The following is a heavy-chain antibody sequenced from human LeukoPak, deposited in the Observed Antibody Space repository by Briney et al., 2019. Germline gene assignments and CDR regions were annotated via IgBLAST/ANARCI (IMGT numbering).Heavy chain of an antibody. CDR2: IIPIFGTA. D-gene: IGHD2-2*01. CDR3: ARGCSSTSCDDAFDI. CDR1: GGTFSSYA. V-gene: IGHV1-69*13. J-gene: IGHJ3*02. Sequence: SVKVSCKASGGTFSSYAISWVRQAPGQGLGLMGGIIPIFGTANYAQKFQGRVTITADESTSTAYMELSSLRSEDPAVYYCARGCSSTSCDDAFDIWGQGTLVTVSS.